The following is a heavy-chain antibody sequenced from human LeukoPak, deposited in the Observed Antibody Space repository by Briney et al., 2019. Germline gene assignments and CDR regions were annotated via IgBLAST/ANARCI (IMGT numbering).Heavy chain of an antibody. CDR3: ARVSGDSDY. J-gene: IGHJ4*02. Sequence: PSETMSLTCAVYGGSFSGYYWSWIRQPPGKGLEWIGEINHSGSTNYNPSLKSRVTIPVDTCKNQFSLKLRSVTAADTAVYYCARVSGDSDYWGQGTLVTVSS. CDR2: INHSGST. V-gene: IGHV4-34*01. CDR1: GGSFSGYY. D-gene: IGHD6-13*01.